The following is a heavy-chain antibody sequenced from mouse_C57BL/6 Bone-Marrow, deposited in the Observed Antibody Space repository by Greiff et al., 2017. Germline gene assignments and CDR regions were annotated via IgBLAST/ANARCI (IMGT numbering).Heavy chain of an antibody. J-gene: IGHJ3*01. V-gene: IGHV1-82*01. CDR3: ASDYGTRFAY. CDR1: GYAFSSSW. Sequence: VQLQQSGPELVKPGASVKISCKASGYAFSSSWMNWVKQRPGKGLEWIGRIYPGDGDTNYNGKFKGKATLTADKSSSTAYMQLSSLTSEDSAVYFCASDYGTRFAYWGQGTLVTVSA. CDR2: IYPGDGDT. D-gene: IGHD1-1*01.